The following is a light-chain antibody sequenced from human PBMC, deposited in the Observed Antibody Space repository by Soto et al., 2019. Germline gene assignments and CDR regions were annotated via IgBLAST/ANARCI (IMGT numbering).Light chain of an antibody. CDR1: QGISSY. CDR3: RTLNSFPFA. CDR2: AAS. J-gene: IGKJ3*01. V-gene: IGKV1-9*01. Sequence: DIQLTQSPSFLSASVGDRVTITCRASQGISSYLAWYQQKPGKAPKLLIYAASTLQSGVPSRYSGSGSWTEFSSSITSLQPEDVATCYRRTLNSFPFAFAPGTKGGIQ.